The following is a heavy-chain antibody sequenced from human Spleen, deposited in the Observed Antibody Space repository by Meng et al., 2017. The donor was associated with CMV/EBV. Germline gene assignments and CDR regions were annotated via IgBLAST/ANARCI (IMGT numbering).Heavy chain of an antibody. D-gene: IGHD3/OR15-3a*01. J-gene: IGHJ6*02. CDR2: IKQDGSEE. V-gene: IGHV3-7*01. Sequence: GGSLRLSCAASGFIFSNYYMTWVRQAPGKGLEWVANIKQDGSEEYYVDSVRGRFTISRDNAKNSLSLQMNSLRAEDTAVYYCARRWYDFWSGYLGYYYGMDVWGQGTTVTVSS. CDR3: ARRWYDFWSGYLGYYYGMDV. CDR1: GFIFSNYY.